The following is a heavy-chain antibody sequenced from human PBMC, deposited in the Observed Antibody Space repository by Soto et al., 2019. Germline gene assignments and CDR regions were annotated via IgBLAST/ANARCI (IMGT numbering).Heavy chain of an antibody. Sequence: GGSLRLSCAASGFTVSSNYMSWVRQAPGKGLEWVSVIYSGGSTYYADSVKGRFTISRDNSKNTLYLQMNSLRAEDTAVYYCARDFSGSDGMDVWGQGTTVTVSS. D-gene: IGHD7-27*01. CDR1: GFTVSSNY. CDR2: IYSGGST. CDR3: ARDFSGSDGMDV. J-gene: IGHJ6*02. V-gene: IGHV3-53*01.